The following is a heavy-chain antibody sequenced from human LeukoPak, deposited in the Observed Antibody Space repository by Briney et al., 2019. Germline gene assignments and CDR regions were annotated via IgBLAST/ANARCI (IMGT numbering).Heavy chain of an antibody. D-gene: IGHD6-6*01. Sequence: GGSLRLSCAASGFTFSSYVMHWVRQAPGKGLEYVSAISTNGGGTYYANSVKGRFTISRDNSKNTLYLQMGRLRAEDMAVYYCARVGYSSSSAYFDYWGQGTLVTVSS. CDR3: ARVGYSSSSAYFDY. CDR1: GFTFSSYV. CDR2: ISTNGGGT. J-gene: IGHJ4*02. V-gene: IGHV3-64*01.